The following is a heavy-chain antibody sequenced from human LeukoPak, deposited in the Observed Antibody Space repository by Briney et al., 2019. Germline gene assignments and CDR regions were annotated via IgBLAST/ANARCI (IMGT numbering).Heavy chain of an antibody. Sequence: GGSLRLSCAASGFTFDDYGMSWVRQAPGKGLEWVSGINWNGGSTGYADSVKGRFTISRDNSKNSLYLQMNSLRTEDTALYYCAKDDRPDCSGGSCYPDYWGQGTLVTVSS. J-gene: IGHJ4*02. CDR3: AKDDRPDCSGGSCYPDY. V-gene: IGHV3-20*04. CDR1: GFTFDDYG. CDR2: INWNGGST. D-gene: IGHD2-15*01.